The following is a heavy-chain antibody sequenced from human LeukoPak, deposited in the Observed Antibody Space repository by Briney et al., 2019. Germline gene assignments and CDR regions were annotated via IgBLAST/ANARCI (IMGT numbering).Heavy chain of an antibody. J-gene: IGHJ6*04. CDR3: ARENVYYYQMDV. V-gene: IGHV4-59*01. CDR2: IYYAGST. Sequence: SETLSLTCTVSGGSISSYYWSWIRQPPGKGLEWIAYIYYAGSTNYNPSLKSRVTISVDTSKSQFSLKLSSVTAADTAMYYCARENVYYYQMDVWGKGTTVTVSS. CDR1: GGSISSYY. D-gene: IGHD2-2*01.